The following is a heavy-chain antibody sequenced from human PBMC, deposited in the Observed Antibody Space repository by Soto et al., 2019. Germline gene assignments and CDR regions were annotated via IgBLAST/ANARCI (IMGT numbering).Heavy chain of an antibody. CDR2: ISYHGSSK. CDR3: ARDKTGSSWYSEGMDV. J-gene: IGHJ6*02. Sequence: QVQLLESGGGVVQPGRSLRLSCAASGFTFSSYAMHWVRQAPGKGLEWVAVISYHGSSKYYADSVNGRFTISRDNSKNSLCLQMTSVRAADTAVYYCARDKTGSSWYSEGMDVCGQGTTVTGSS. D-gene: IGHD6-13*01. CDR1: GFTFSSYA. V-gene: IGHV3-30*14.